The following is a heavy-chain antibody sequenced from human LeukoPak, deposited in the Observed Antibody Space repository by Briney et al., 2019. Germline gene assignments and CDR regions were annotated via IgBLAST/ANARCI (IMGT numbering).Heavy chain of an antibody. CDR1: GGTFSSYA. CDR2: IIPIFGTA. V-gene: IGHV1-69*06. CDR3: ARGFLEWLYFDY. Sequence: SVKVSCKASGGTFSSYAISWVRQAPGQGLEWMGGIIPIFGTANYAQKFQGRVTITADKSTSTAYMELSSLRSEDTAVYYCARGFLEWLYFDYWGQGTLVTVSS. J-gene: IGHJ4*02. D-gene: IGHD3-3*01.